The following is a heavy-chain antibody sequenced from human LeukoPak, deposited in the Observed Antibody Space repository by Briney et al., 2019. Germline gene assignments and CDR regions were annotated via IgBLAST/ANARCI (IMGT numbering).Heavy chain of an antibody. J-gene: IGHJ5*02. CDR1: GYRLTSYW. D-gene: IGHD6-13*01. CDR3: ARLDSSSWHPADP. V-gene: IGHV5-51*01. Sequence: PGESLKISCKGNGYRLTSYWIGLVRQMPGKGLEWMGIIYPGDSDTRYSPSFQGQVTISADKSISTAYLQWSSLKASDTAMYYCARLDSSSWHPADPWGQGTLVTVSS. CDR2: IYPGDSDT.